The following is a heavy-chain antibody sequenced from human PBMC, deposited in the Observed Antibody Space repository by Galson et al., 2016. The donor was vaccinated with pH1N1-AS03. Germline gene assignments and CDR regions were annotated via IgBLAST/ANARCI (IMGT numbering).Heavy chain of an antibody. D-gene: IGHD6-19*01. V-gene: IGHV3-7*01. CDR3: VSGAGWLFDY. Sequence: SLRLSCAASGFSFSNYWMNWVRQAPGKGLEWVANIKKDGSESLYVDSVKGRFIISRDNAKNSLYMQMNSLRAEDTGFYYCVSGAGWLFDYWAQGVLVTVSS. CDR1: GFSFSNYW. CDR2: IKKDGSES. J-gene: IGHJ4*02.